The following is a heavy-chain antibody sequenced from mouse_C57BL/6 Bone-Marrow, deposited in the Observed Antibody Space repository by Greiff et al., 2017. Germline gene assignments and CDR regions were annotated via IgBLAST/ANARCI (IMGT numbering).Heavy chain of an antibody. J-gene: IGHJ3*01. V-gene: IGHV3-6*01. CDR2: ISYDGSN. CDR3: ARRGYGSPFAY. CDR1: GYSITSGYY. D-gene: IGHD1-1*01. Sequence: EVQLKESGPGLVKPSQSLSLTCSVTGYSITSGYYWNWIRQFPGNKLEWMGYISYDGSNNYNPSLKNRISITRDTSKNQFFLKLNSVTTEDTATYYCARRGYGSPFAYWGQGTLVTVSA.